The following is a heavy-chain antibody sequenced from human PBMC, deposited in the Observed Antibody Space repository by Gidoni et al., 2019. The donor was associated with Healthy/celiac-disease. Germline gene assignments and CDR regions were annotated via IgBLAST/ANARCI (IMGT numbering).Heavy chain of an antibody. J-gene: IGHJ3*02. CDR1: GFTFSSYG. V-gene: IGHV3-33*01. CDR3: ARDQMAGAFDI. Sequence: QVQLVESGGGVVQPGRSLRLSCAASGFTFSSYGMHWVRQAPGKGLEWVAVIWYDGSNKYYADSVKGRFTISRDNSKNTLYLQMNSLRAEDTAVYYCARDQMAGAFDIWGQGTMVTVSS. D-gene: IGHD6-19*01. CDR2: IWYDGSNK.